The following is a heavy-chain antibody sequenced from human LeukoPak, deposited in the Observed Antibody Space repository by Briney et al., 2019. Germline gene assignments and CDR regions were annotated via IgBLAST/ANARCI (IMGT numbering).Heavy chain of an antibody. CDR3: AELGITMIGGV. CDR2: ISSSGSTI. D-gene: IGHD3-10*02. CDR1: GFTFSSYE. V-gene: IGHV3-48*03. J-gene: IGHJ6*04. Sequence: GGSLRVSCAASGFTFSSYEMNWVRQAPRKGLEWVSYISSSGSTIYYADSVRGRFTISRDNAKNSLYLQMNSLRAEDTAVYYCAELGITMIGGVWGKGTTVTISS.